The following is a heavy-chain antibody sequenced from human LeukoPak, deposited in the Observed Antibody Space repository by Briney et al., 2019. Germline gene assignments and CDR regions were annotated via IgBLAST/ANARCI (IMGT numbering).Heavy chain of an antibody. CDR3: ARGYASGPFDY. CDR1: GGSIRSYY. V-gene: IGHV4-59*08. Sequence: SETLSLTCTVSGGSIRSYYWSWIRQPPGKGLEWIGYLYYSGSTNYNPSLKSRVTISIDTSKNQFSLQLGSVTAADTAVYFCARGYASGPFDYWGQGTLVTVSS. CDR2: LYYSGST. J-gene: IGHJ4*02. D-gene: IGHD3-10*01.